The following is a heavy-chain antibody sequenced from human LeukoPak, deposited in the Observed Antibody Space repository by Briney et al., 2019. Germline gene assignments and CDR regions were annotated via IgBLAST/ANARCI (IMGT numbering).Heavy chain of an antibody. CDR1: SGSFTSGGYY. J-gene: IGHJ5*02. V-gene: IGHV4-39*02. CDR3: ARGHYFASGNYYRGWFDP. D-gene: IGHD3-10*01. Sequence: SETLSLTCTVSSGSFTSGGYYWSWIRQPPGKGLEWIGTIYYSGSTYYNPSLKSRVTISVDTSKNHFSLKLSSVTAADTAVYYCARGHYFASGNYYRGWFDPWGQGSLVTVSS. CDR2: IYYSGST.